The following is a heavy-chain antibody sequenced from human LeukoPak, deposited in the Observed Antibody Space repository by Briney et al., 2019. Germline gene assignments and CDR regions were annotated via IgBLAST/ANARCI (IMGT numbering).Heavy chain of an antibody. D-gene: IGHD3-16*01. CDR2: SSGSSSTI. J-gene: IGHJ4*02. CDR1: GFTFSSYG. V-gene: IGHV3-48*01. CDR3: ARDNPNYAHPDY. Sequence: GGSLRLSCAASGFTFSSYGMHWVRQAPGKGLEWVSYSSGSSSTIYYADSVKGRFTISRDNAKNSLYLQMNSLRAEDTAVYYCARDNPNYAHPDYWGQGILVTVSS.